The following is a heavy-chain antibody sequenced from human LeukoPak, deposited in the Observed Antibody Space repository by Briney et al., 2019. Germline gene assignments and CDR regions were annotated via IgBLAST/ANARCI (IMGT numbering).Heavy chain of an antibody. CDR2: IYYSGST. D-gene: IGHD6-19*01. CDR3: ARDRQWLVGGAFDI. CDR1: GGSISSYY. V-gene: IGHV4-59*01. J-gene: IGHJ3*02. Sequence: PSETLSLTCTVSGGSISSYYWSWIRQPPGKGLEWIGYIYYSGSTNYNPSLKSRVTISVDTSKNQFSLKLSSVTAADTAVYYCARDRQWLVGGAFDIWGQGTMVTVSS.